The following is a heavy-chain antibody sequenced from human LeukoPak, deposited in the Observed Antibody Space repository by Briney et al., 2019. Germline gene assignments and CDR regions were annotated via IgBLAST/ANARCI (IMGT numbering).Heavy chain of an antibody. J-gene: IGHJ5*02. D-gene: IGHD2-2*01. CDR3: ARDPRWLTPDCTSTSCYENYFDP. V-gene: IGHV4-38-2*02. CDR1: GYSISSGYQ. Sequence: SETLSLTCGVSGYSISSGYQWAWIRQSPGKGLEWIGSIYHSGSAHYNPSLKSRVTISVETSKNQFSLNMHSVTAADTAVYYCARDPRWLTPDCTSTSCYENYFDPWGQGTLVTVSS. CDR2: IYHSGSA.